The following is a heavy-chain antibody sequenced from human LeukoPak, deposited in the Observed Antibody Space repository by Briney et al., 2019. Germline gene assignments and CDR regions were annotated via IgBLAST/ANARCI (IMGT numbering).Heavy chain of an antibody. J-gene: IGHJ4*02. CDR1: GFTFSTYW. V-gene: IGHV3-7*01. CDR3: ARPSFRTGSYFDH. CDR2: IEEYGNEI. Sequence: GGSLRLSCAASGFTFSTYWMGWVRQAPGKGLEWVANIEEYGNEIHYVDSVKGRFTLSRDNTKTSLYLRMNSLRVEDTAVYYCARPSFRTGSYFDHWGQGTLVTVSS. D-gene: IGHD3/OR15-3a*01.